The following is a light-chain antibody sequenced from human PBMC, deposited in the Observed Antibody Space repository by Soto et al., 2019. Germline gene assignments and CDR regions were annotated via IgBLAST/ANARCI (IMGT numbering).Light chain of an antibody. Sequence: QSVLTQPRSVSGSPGQSVTISCAGTSSDVGGYNYVSWYQQHPGKAPKLMIDEVNKRPSGVPDRFSGSKSGNTASLTVSGLQAEDEADYYCSSYADTNNLVFGGGTKLTVL. CDR1: SSDVGGYNY. V-gene: IGLV2-8*01. J-gene: IGLJ2*01. CDR3: SSYADTNNLV. CDR2: EVN.